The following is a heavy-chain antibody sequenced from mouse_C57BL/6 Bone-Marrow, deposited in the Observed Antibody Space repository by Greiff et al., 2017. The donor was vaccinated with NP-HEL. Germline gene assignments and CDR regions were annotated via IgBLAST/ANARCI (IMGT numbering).Heavy chain of an antibody. CDR1: GIDFSRYW. CDR2: INPDSSTI. V-gene: IGHV4-1*01. J-gene: IGHJ3*01. D-gene: IGHD2-10*01. CDR3: AAPYYGNTWGFAY. Sequence: EVKLLESGGGLVQPGGSLKLSCAASGIDFSRYWMSWVRRAPGKGLEWIGEINPDSSTINYAPSLKDKFIISRDNAKNTLYLQMSKVRSEDTALYYCAAPYYGNTWGFAYWGQGTLVTVSA.